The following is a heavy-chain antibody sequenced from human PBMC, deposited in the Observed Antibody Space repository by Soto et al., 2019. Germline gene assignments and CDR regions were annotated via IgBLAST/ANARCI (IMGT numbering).Heavy chain of an antibody. CDR2: ISYSVST. D-gene: IGHD2-2*01. Sequence: QLQVQESGPGLVKPSETLSLTCTVSGDSTFSGTYYWAWIRQSPGKGLAWIGTISYSVSTCYNPSLKSRVIISVDAAKTRFSLQLGSVTAADTAVYYCANVESVTNQFHSWGQGTLVTVSA. V-gene: IGHV4-39*01. CDR3: ANVESVTNQFHS. CDR1: GDSTFSGTYY. J-gene: IGHJ4*02.